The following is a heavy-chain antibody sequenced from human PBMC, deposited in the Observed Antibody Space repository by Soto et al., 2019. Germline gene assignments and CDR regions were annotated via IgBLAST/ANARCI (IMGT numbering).Heavy chain of an antibody. Sequence: ASVKVSCKASGGTFSSYAISWVRQAPGQGLEWMGGIIPIFGTANHAQKFQGRVTITADESTSTAYMELSSLRSEDTAVYYCARDYYDSSGYLVFDYWGQGTLVTVSS. CDR1: GGTFSSYA. CDR2: IIPIFGTA. J-gene: IGHJ4*02. CDR3: ARDYYDSSGYLVFDY. D-gene: IGHD3-22*01. V-gene: IGHV1-69*13.